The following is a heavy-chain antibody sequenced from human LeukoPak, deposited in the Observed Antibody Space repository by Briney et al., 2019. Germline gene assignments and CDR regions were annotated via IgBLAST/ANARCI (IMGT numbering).Heavy chain of an antibody. CDR3: AKIPRITMIVVVTSFDY. J-gene: IGHJ4*02. CDR1: GFTFSSYA. CDR2: ISGSGGST. Sequence: GGSLRLSCAASGFTFSSYAMSWVRQAPGKGLEWVSAISGSGGSTYYADSMKGRFTISRDNSKNTLYLQMNSLRAEDTAVYYCAKIPRITMIVVVTSFDYWGQGTLVTVSS. V-gene: IGHV3-23*01. D-gene: IGHD3-22*01.